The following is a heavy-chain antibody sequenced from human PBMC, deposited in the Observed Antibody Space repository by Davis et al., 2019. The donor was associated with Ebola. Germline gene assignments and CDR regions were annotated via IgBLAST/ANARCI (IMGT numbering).Heavy chain of an antibody. CDR1: GFTFSSYG. D-gene: IGHD2-15*01. V-gene: IGHV3-30*02. CDR3: AKNRGYCTGGSCYSDY. CDR2: IRYDGSNQ. J-gene: IGHJ4*02. Sequence: PGGSLRLSCSASGFTFSSYGMHWVRQAPGKGLEWVTFIRYDGSNQYYADSVRGRFTISRDNSRNTLYLQMNSLRAEDTAVYYCAKNRGYCTGGSCYSDYWGQGTLITVSS.